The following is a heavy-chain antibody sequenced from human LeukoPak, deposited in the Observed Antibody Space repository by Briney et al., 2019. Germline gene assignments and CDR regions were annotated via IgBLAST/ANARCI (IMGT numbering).Heavy chain of an antibody. CDR2: IYYSGST. Sequence: SETLSLTCTVSGGSISSSSYYWGWIRQPPGKGLEWIGSIYYSGSTYYNPSLKSRVTISVDTSKNQFSLKLSSVTAADTAVYYCAREISDGCSSTSCYYPHYYYYMDVWGKGTTATVSS. D-gene: IGHD2-2*01. V-gene: IGHV4-39*07. CDR3: AREISDGCSSTSCYYPHYYYYMDV. J-gene: IGHJ6*03. CDR1: GGSISSSSYY.